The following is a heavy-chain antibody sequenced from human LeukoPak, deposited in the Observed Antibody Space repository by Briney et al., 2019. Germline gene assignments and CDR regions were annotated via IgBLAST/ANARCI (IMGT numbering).Heavy chain of an antibody. Sequence: SETLSLTCTVSGGSISSGSYFWTWTRQSAGKGLEWIGRVYTSGSTSYNPSLKSRVTISLDTSKNLFSLMLNSVTAADTAVYYCARMLWSSSCWAFDIWGQGTMVTVSS. D-gene: IGHD6-13*01. CDR1: GGSISSGSYF. CDR3: ARMLWSSSCWAFDI. V-gene: IGHV4-61*02. CDR2: VYTSGST. J-gene: IGHJ3*02.